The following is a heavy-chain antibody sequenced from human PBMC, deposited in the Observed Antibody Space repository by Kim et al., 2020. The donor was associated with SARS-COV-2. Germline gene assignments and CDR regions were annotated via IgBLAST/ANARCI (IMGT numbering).Heavy chain of an antibody. CDR1: GYTFTSYG. J-gene: IGHJ6*02. Sequence: ASVKVSCKASGYTFTSYGISWVRQAPGQGLEWMGWISAYNGNTNYAQKLQGRVTMTTDTSTSTAYMELRSLRSDDTAVYYCARDRRRGSSGAYYYYGMDVWGQGTTVTVSS. D-gene: IGHD6-19*01. CDR3: ARDRRRGSSGAYYYYGMDV. V-gene: IGHV1-18*04. CDR2: ISAYNGNT.